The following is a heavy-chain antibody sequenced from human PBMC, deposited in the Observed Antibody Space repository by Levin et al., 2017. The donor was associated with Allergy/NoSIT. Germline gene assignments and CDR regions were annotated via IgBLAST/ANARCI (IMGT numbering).Heavy chain of an antibody. CDR3: ARVSSTCYYDSSGYSGFDY. J-gene: IGHJ4*02. V-gene: IGHV3-7*01. Sequence: GESLKISCAASGFTFSSYWMSWVRQAPGKGLEWVANIKQDGSEKYYVDSVKGRFTISRDNAKNSLFLQMNSLIAEDTAVDYWARVSSTCYYDSSGYSGFDYWGQGTLVTVSS. D-gene: IGHD3-22*01. CDR2: IKQDGSEK. CDR1: GFTFSSYW.